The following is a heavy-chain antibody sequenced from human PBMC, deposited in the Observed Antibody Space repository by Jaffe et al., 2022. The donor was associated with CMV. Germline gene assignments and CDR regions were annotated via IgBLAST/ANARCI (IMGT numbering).Heavy chain of an antibody. CDR2: ISSSGSTI. V-gene: IGHV3-48*03. J-gene: IGHJ4*02. Sequence: EVQLVESGGGLVQPGGSLRLSCAASGFTFSSYEMNWVRQAPGKGLEWVSYISSSGSTIYYADSVKGRFTISRDNAKNSLYLQMNSLRAEDTAVYYCARTLYCTNGVCFAPNGYFDYWGQGTLVTVSS. CDR1: GFTFSSYE. CDR3: ARTLYCTNGVCFAPNGYFDY. D-gene: IGHD2-8*01.